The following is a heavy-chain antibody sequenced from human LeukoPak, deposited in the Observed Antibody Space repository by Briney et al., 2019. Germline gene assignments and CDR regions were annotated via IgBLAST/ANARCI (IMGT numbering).Heavy chain of an antibody. V-gene: IGHV3-30*02. Sequence: PGGSLRLSCAASGFTFSSYGMHWVRQAPGKGLEWVAFIRYDGSNKYYADSVKGRFTISRDNSKNTLYLQMNSLRAEDTAVYYCAKERDTAMVTIDYWGQGTPVRVSS. CDR3: AKERDTAMVTIDY. CDR1: GFTFSSYG. CDR2: IRYDGSNK. J-gene: IGHJ4*02. D-gene: IGHD5-18*01.